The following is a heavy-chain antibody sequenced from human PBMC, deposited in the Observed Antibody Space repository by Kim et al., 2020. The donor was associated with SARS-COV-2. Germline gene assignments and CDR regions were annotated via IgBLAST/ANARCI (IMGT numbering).Heavy chain of an antibody. CDR3: AKDLSSGWNAFDI. CDR2: ISYDGSNK. J-gene: IGHJ3*02. D-gene: IGHD6-19*01. V-gene: IGHV3-30*18. Sequence: GGSLRLSCAASGFTFSSYGIHWVRQAPGKGLEWVAVISYDGSNKYFADSVKGRFTISRDNSKNTLFLQMNSLRAEDTAVYYCAKDLSSGWNAFDIWGQGT. CDR1: GFTFSSYG.